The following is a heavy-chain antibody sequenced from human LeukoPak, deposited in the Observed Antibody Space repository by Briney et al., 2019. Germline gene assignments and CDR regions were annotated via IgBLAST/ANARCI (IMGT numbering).Heavy chain of an antibody. CDR3: AKDPVYGSGSYSNVSVDY. CDR1: GFTFSSYA. J-gene: IGHJ4*02. CDR2: TSGSGGST. V-gene: IGHV3-23*01. D-gene: IGHD3-10*01. Sequence: GGSLRLSCAASGFTFSSYAMSWVRQAPGKGLEWVSATSGSGGSTYFADSVKGRFTISRDNSKNTLYLQMNSLRAEDTAVYYCAKDPVYGSGSYSNVSVDYWGQGTLVTVSS.